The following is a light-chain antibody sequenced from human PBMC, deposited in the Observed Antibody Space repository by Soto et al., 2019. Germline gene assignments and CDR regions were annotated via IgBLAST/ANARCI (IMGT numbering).Light chain of an antibody. CDR2: EVN. Sequence: QSVLTQPPSASGSPGQSVTISCTGTSSDVGGYNYVSWYQQNPGKVPKLMIYEVNKRPSGVPDRFSGSKSGNTASLTVSAHQDELGADYHCTPYAGGKNVFPPGTTLTV. CDR1: SSDVGGYNY. V-gene: IGLV2-8*01. CDR3: TPYAGGKNV. J-gene: IGLJ1*01.